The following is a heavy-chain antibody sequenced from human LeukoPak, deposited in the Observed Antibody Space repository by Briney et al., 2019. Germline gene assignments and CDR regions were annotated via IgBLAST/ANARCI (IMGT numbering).Heavy chain of an antibody. CDR3: ARGEVGGSYGIAFDF. CDR2: ISAYNGNT. Sequence: ASVKVSCKSSGYTFISYGISWVRQAPGQGLEWMGLISAYNGNTNYAQKFQGRVTMTTDTSTSTAYMELRSLRSDGTDVYYCARGEVGGSYGIAFDFWGQGTLVTVSS. J-gene: IGHJ4*02. CDR1: GYTFISYG. V-gene: IGHV1-18*01. D-gene: IGHD1-26*01.